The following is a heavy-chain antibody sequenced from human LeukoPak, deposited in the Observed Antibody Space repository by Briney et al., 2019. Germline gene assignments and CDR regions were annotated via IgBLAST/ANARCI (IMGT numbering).Heavy chain of an antibody. D-gene: IGHD3-10*01. CDR1: GFTFSTYW. Sequence: GGSLRLSCAASGFTFSTYWMSWVRQAPGKGLEWVANIKQDGSEKYYVDSVKGRFTISRDNAKNSLYLQMNSLRAEDTAVYYCARDARISMGRGVMFNHPFDYWGQGTLVTVSS. J-gene: IGHJ4*02. V-gene: IGHV3-7*01. CDR3: ARDARISMGRGVMFNHPFDY. CDR2: IKQDGSEK.